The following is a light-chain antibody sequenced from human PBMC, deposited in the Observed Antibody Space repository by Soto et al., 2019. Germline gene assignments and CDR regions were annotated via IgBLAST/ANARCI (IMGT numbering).Light chain of an antibody. CDR3: HQYGSSPLT. Sequence: EVVLTQSPGTLSLSPGERATLSCRASQSVSNNHLAWYQQRPGQAPRLLIHGASSRATGIPDRFSGSGSGTDFILTISRLEPEDFVVYYCHQYGSSPLTFGGGTKVDIK. V-gene: IGKV3-20*01. J-gene: IGKJ4*01. CDR1: QSVSNNH. CDR2: GAS.